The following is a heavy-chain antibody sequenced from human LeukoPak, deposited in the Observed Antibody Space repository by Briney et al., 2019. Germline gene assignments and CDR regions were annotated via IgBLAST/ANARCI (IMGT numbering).Heavy chain of an antibody. CDR2: ISSSGSYT. CDR1: GFTFSDYY. V-gene: IGHV3-11*06. CDR3: ARDATAAGRFDP. D-gene: IGHD6-13*01. Sequence: GGSLRLSCAASGFTFSDYYMSWIRQAPGKGLEWVSYISSSGSYTNYADSVKGRFTISRDNAKNSLYLQMNSLRAEDTAVYYCARDATAAGRFDPWGQETLVTVSS. J-gene: IGHJ5*02.